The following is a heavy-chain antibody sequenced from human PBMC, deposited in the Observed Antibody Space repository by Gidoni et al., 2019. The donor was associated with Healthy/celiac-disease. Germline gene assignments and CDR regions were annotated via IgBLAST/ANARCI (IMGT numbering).Heavy chain of an antibody. V-gene: IGHV3-73*02. CDR3: TTQKSSGWYLNPSSYYFDY. CDR2: IRSKANSYAT. J-gene: IGHJ4*02. D-gene: IGHD6-19*01. CDR1: GFTFSGSA. Sequence: EVQLVESGGGLVQPGGSLKLSCAASGFTFSGSAMHWVRQASGKGLEWVGRIRSKANSYATAYAASVKGRFTISRDDSKNTAYLQMNSLKTEDTAVYYCTTQKSSGWYLNPSSYYFDYWGQGTLVTVSS.